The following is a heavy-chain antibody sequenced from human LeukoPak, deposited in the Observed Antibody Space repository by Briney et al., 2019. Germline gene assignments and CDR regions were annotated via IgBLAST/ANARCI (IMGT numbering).Heavy chain of an antibody. CDR1: GDPISSYY. J-gene: IGHJ4*02. CDR2: IYTSGIT. CDR3: ARDGDYYDSSGHGYFDY. D-gene: IGHD3-22*01. Sequence: PSETLSLTCTVSGDPISSYYWSWIRQPAGKGLEWIGRIYTSGITNYNPSLKSRVTMSLDTSKNQFSLKLSSVTAADTAVYYCARDGDYYDSSGHGYFDYWGQGTLVTVSS. V-gene: IGHV4-4*07.